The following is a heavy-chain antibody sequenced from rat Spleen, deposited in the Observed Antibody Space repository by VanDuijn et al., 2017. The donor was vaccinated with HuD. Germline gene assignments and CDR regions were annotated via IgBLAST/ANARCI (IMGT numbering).Heavy chain of an antibody. D-gene: IGHD1-9*01. CDR2: ISYSGST. CDR3: ARPTTGIPFNY. CDR1: GFSLTNSH. Sequence: VQLKESGPGLVQPSQTLYLTCTVSGFSLTNSHVSWVRQPPGKGLEWMGYISYSGSTSYNPSFKSRISITRDTSKNQLLLKLNSVTTEDTATYYCARPTTGIPFNYWGQGVMVTVSS. V-gene: IGHV3-1*01. J-gene: IGHJ2*01.